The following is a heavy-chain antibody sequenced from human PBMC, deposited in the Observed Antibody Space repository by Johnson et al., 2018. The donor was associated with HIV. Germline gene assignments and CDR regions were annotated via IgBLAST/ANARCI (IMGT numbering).Heavy chain of an antibody. V-gene: IGHV3-64*04. Sequence: QMLLVESGGGLVQPGGSLRLSCAASGFTFSSYAMHWVRQAPGTGLEYVSAISSNGGSTSYAHSVKGRFTISRDTSKNTLYLQMNRLRAEDTAVYYCARGDLAAAGNGAFDIWGQGTMVTVSS. J-gene: IGHJ3*02. D-gene: IGHD6-13*01. CDR2: ISSNGGST. CDR1: GFTFSSYA. CDR3: ARGDLAAAGNGAFDI.